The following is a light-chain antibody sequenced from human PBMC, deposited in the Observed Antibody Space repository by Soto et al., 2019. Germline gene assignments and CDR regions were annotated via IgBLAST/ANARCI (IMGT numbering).Light chain of an antibody. Sequence: SYELTQPRSVSVALGQTAKITCVGDNIGSKSVHWYQQKTGQGPVLVIYRDSNRPSGIPERFSGSNSANTATLTINRAQAGDEGDYFCQIWDSSGTYVFGAGTKLTVL. V-gene: IGLV3-9*01. J-gene: IGLJ1*01. CDR3: QIWDSSGTYV. CDR1: NIGSKS. CDR2: RDS.